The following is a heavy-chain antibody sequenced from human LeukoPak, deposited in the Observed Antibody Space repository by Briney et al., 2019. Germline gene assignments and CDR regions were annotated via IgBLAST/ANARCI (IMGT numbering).Heavy chain of an antibody. CDR2: ISYDGSNK. D-gene: IGHD3-10*01. Sequence: GGSLRLSCAASGFTFSSYAMHWVRQAPGKGLEWVAVISYDGSNKYYADSVKGRFTISRDNSKNTLHLQMNSLRAEDTAVYYCARRISNYYGSGSYYLTDYWGQGTLVTVSS. CDR3: ARRISNYYGSGSYYLTDY. V-gene: IGHV3-30*04. CDR1: GFTFSSYA. J-gene: IGHJ4*02.